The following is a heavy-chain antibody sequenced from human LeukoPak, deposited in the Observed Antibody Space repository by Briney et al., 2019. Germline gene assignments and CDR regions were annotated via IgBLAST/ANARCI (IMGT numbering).Heavy chain of an antibody. CDR1: GFTLSSYE. J-gene: IGHJ3*02. CDR2: ISASGSSI. Sequence: TGGSLRLSCAASGFTLSSYEMNWVRQAPGKGLEWVSDISASGSSIYYADSVKGRFTISRDNAKNSLYLQMNSLRAEYTAVYYCARDRGTTMVRSFDMWGQGTMVTVSS. D-gene: IGHD4/OR15-4a*01. CDR3: ARDRGTTMVRSFDM. V-gene: IGHV3-48*03.